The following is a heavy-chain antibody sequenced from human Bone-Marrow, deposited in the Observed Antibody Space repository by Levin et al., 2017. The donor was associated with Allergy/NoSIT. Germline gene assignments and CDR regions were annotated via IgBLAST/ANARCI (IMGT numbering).Heavy chain of an antibody. Sequence: SCAASGFTFSDYGMHWVRQAPGKGLEWVAVISYDGSNNYYADSVKGRFTISRDNSKNTVHLEMNSLKTEDTAVYYCAKDGGDGHYCDYWGQGTLVTVSS. CDR3: AKDGGDGHYCDY. V-gene: IGHV3-30*18. D-gene: IGHD3-16*01. CDR1: GFTFSDYG. J-gene: IGHJ4*02. CDR2: ISYDGSNN.